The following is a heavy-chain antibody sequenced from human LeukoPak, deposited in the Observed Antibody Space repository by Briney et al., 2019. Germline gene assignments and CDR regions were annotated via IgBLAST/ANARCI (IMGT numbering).Heavy chain of an antibody. V-gene: IGHV4-39*01. CDR2: IYYSGST. CDR3: ARLRFDFWSGYTHPYFDY. D-gene: IGHD3-3*01. J-gene: IGHJ4*02. CDR1: GGSLSSSSYY. Sequence: SETLSLTCTVSGGSLSSSSYYWGWIREPPGKGLEWIGSIYYSGSTYYNPSLKSRVTISVDTSKLQFSLKLSSVAATDTAVYFCARLRFDFWSGYTHPYFDYWGQGTLVTVSS.